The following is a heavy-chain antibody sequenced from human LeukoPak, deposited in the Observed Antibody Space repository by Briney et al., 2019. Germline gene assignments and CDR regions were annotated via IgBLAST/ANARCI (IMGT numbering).Heavy chain of an antibody. CDR1: GFTFSSYA. CDR2: ISYDGSNK. CDR3: AREMLLLDAFDI. Sequence: GGSLRLSCAASGFTFSSYAMHWVRQAPGKGLEWVAVISYDGSNKYYADSVKGRFTISRDNFKNTLYLQMNSLRAEDTAVYYCAREMLLLDAFDIWGQGTMVTVSS. D-gene: IGHD3-22*01. J-gene: IGHJ3*02. V-gene: IGHV3-30-3*01.